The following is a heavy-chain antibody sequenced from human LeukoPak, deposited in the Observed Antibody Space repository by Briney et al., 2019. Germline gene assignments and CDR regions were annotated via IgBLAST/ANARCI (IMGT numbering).Heavy chain of an antibody. J-gene: IGHJ6*03. CDR2: INPSGGST. CDR1: GYTFTSYY. CDR3: ARDGRDNDCSSTSCHQSYYYMDV. D-gene: IGHD2-2*01. Sequence: ASVKVSCKASGYTFTSYYMHWVRQAPGQGLEWMGIINPSGGSTSYAQKFQGRVTMTRDMCTSTVYMELSSLRSEDTAVYYCARDGRDNDCSSTSCHQSYYYMDVWGKGTTVTVSS. V-gene: IGHV1-46*01.